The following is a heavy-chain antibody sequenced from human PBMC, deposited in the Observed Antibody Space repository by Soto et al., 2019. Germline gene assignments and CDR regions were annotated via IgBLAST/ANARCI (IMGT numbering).Heavy chain of an antibody. V-gene: IGHV1-69*13. J-gene: IGHJ6*02. D-gene: IGHD6-13*01. Sequence: VASVKVSCKASGGTFSSYAISWVRQAPGQGLEWMGGIIPIFGTANYAQKFQGRVTITADESTSTAYMELSSLRSEDTAVYYCAIAAAGQNYYYGMDVWGQGTTVTVSS. CDR1: GGTFSSYA. CDR2: IIPIFGTA. CDR3: AIAAAGQNYYYGMDV.